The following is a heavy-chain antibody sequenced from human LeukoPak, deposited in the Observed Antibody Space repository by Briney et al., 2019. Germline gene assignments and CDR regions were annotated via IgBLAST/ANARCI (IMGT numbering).Heavy chain of an antibody. Sequence: PGGSLRLSCAASGFTFSSYSMNWVRQAPGKGLEWVSSISSSSSYIYYADSVKGRFTISRDNAKNSLYLQMNSLRAEDTAVYYCASKRPLLDDAFDIWGQGTTVTVSS. CDR1: GFTFSSYS. J-gene: IGHJ3*02. D-gene: IGHD1-1*01. V-gene: IGHV3-21*01. CDR2: ISSSSSYI. CDR3: ASKRPLLDDAFDI.